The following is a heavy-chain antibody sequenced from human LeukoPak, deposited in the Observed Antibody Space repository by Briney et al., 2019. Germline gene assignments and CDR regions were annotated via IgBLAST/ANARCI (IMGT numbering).Heavy chain of an antibody. Sequence: ASVKVSCKASGYTFTGYYMHWVRQAPGQGLEWMGWINPNSGGTNYAQKFQGRVTITADKSTSTAYMELSSLRSEDTAVYYCASTQKLDYWGQGTLVTVPS. J-gene: IGHJ4*02. V-gene: IGHV1-2*02. CDR1: GYTFTGYY. CDR3: ASTQKLDY. CDR2: INPNSGGT.